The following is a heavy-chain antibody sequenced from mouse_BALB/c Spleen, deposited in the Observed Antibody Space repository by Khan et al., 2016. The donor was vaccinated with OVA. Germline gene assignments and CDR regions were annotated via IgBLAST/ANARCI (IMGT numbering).Heavy chain of an antibody. CDR3: ASYLAGSVAY. Sequence: EVDLVEPGGDLVKPGGSLKLSCAASGFTFSSYSMSWVRQTPDKRLEWVATISSGGDYTYYPDSVTGRFTISRDNAKNTLYLQMSSLKSEDTAMYYCASYLAGSVAYWGQGTLVTVSA. CDR2: ISSGGDYT. J-gene: IGHJ3*01. V-gene: IGHV5-6*01. CDR1: GFTFSSYS. D-gene: IGHD1-1*01.